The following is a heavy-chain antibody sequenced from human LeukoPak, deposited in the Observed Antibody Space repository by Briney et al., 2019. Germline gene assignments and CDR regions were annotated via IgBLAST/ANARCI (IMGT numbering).Heavy chain of an antibody. V-gene: IGHV1-2*02. CDR2: INPNSGGT. CDR3: ARDETIAVTGAK. J-gene: IGHJ4*02. Sequence: ASVKVSCKASGYTFTGYYMHWVRQAPGQGPEWMGWINPNSGGTNYAQKFQGRVTMTRDTSISTAYMELSRLRSDDTAVYYCARDETIAVTGAKWGQGTLVTVSS. CDR1: GYTFTGYY. D-gene: IGHD6-19*01.